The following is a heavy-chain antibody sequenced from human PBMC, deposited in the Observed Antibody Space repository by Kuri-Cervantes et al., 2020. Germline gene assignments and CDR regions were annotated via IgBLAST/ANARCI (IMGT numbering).Heavy chain of an antibody. CDR2: INPNSGGT. CDR3: ARDILWFGELLTYYYGMDV. V-gene: IGHV1-2*02. Sequence: ASVKVSCKASGYTSTGYYMHWVRQAPGQGLEWMGWINPNSGGTNYAQKFQGRVTMTRDTSISTAYMELSRLRSDDTAVYYCARDILWFGELLTYYYGMDVWGQGTTVTVSS. CDR1: GYTSTGYY. J-gene: IGHJ6*02. D-gene: IGHD3-10*01.